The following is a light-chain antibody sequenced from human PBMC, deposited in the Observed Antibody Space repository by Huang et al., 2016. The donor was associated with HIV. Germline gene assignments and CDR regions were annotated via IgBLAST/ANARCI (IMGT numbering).Light chain of an antibody. CDR2: AAS. V-gene: IGKV3-15*01. J-gene: IGKJ2*01. CDR3: QQYNYRPPFT. CDR1: QSVSSN. Sequence: EIVMTQSPGTLSVSPGERATLSCRASQSVSSNLAWYQQKPGQAPRLLIFAASSRATGIPARFSGSGSGTEFTLTISSLQSEDFAVYYCQQYNYRPPFTFGQGTKLGIK.